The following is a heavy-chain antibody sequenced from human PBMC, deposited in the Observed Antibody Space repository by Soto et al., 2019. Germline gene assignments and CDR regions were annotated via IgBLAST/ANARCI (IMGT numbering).Heavy chain of an antibody. D-gene: IGHD6-6*01. CDR1: GYTFTNYG. CDR2: ISAYNHNT. J-gene: IGHJ4*02. V-gene: IGHV1-18*01. CDR3: ARDRSSSDY. Sequence: QVQLVQSGGEVKKPGASVKVSCKASGYTFTNYGISWVRQAPGQGLEWMGWISAYNHNTNYAQNFQDRVTMTTDISTSTAYMELRNLRSDDTAVYYCARDRSSSDYWGQRTLVTVSS.